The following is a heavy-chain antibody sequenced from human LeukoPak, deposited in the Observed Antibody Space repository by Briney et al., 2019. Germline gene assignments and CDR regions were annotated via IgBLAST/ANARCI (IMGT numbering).Heavy chain of an antibody. V-gene: IGHV3-7*05. CDR1: GFTLSISW. CDR2: IKQDGSEK. Sequence: PGGSLRLSCEASGFTLSISWMTWVRQAPGKGLEWVANIKQDGSEKCYVDSVKGRFTISRDNAKNPLFLQMNSLRAEDTAVYFCARGGWYSDYWGQGTLVTVSS. J-gene: IGHJ4*02. D-gene: IGHD6-19*01. CDR3: ARGGWYSDY.